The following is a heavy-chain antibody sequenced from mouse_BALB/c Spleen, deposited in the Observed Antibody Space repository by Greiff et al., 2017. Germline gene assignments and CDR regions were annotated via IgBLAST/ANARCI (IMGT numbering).Heavy chain of an antibody. J-gene: IGHJ4*01. D-gene: IGHD2-4*01. V-gene: IGHV2-9*02. CDR2: IWAGGST. Sequence: VHLVESGPGLVAPSQSLSITCTVSGFSLTSYGVHWVRQPPGKGLEWLGVIWAGGSTNYNSALMSRLSISKDNSKSQVFLKMNSLQTDDTAMYYCARFYYDYHYYAMDYWGQGTSVTVSS. CDR3: ARFYYDYHYYAMDY. CDR1: GFSLTSYG.